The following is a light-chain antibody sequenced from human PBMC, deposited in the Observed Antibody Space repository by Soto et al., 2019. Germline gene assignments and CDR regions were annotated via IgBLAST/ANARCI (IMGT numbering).Light chain of an antibody. CDR1: QSVSSY. J-gene: IGKJ2*01. CDR3: QQRSNQYT. V-gene: IGKV3-11*01. Sequence: EIVLTQSPATLSLSPGERATLSCRASQSVSSYLAWYQQKPGQAPRLLIYDASNRATGIPARFSGSGSGTDFTLTISSLEPEDFAVYDCQQRSNQYTFGQGTKLEIK. CDR2: DAS.